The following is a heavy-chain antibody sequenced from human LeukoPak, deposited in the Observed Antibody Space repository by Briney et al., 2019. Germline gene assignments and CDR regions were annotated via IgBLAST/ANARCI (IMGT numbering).Heavy chain of an antibody. V-gene: IGHV4-59*01. CDR1: GGSISSYY. CDR3: ARYYDFWSGYYRDAFDI. CDR2: IYYSGST. Sequence: SETLSLTCTVSGGSISSYYWSWIRQPPGKGLEWIGYIYYSGSTNYNSSLKSRVTISVDTSKNQFSLKLSSVTAADTAVYYCARYYDFWSGYYRDAFDIWGQGTMVTVSS. J-gene: IGHJ3*02. D-gene: IGHD3-3*01.